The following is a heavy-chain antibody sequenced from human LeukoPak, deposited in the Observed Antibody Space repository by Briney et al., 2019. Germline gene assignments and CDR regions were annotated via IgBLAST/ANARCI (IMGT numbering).Heavy chain of an antibody. Sequence: GGSLRLSCAASGFTFSSYAMHWVRQAPGKGLEWVAVISYDGSNKYYADSVKGRFTISRDNSKNTLFLQMNSLRAEDTAVYYCAKQYSTSSNYYYYYMDVWGNGTTVTVSS. V-gene: IGHV3-30-3*01. CDR2: ISYDGSNK. J-gene: IGHJ6*03. D-gene: IGHD6-6*01. CDR1: GFTFSSYA. CDR3: AKQYSTSSNYYYYYMDV.